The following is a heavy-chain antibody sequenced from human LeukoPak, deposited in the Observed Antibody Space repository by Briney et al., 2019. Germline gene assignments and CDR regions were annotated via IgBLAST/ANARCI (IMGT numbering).Heavy chain of an antibody. D-gene: IGHD3-22*01. CDR2: ISGSGGSA. CDR1: GFTFSSHG. CDR3: AKDSEYYDSSGHDY. V-gene: IGHV3-23*01. Sequence: PGGSLRLSCAASGFTFSSHGMSWVRQAPGKGLEWVSAISGSGGSAYYADSVKGRFTISRDNSKNTLYLQMNSLRAEDTAVYYCAKDSEYYDSSGHDYWGQGTLVTVSS. J-gene: IGHJ4*02.